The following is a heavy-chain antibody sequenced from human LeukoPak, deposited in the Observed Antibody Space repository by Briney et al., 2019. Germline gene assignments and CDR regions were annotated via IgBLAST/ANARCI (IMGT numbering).Heavy chain of an antibody. D-gene: IGHD3-9*01. Sequence: SETLSLTCTVSGGSISSSSYYWGWIRQPPGKGLEWIGEINHSGSTNYNPSLKSRVTISVDTSKNQFSLKLSSVTAADTAVYYCASLDILTGPLDYWGQGTLVTVSS. CDR3: ASLDILTGPLDY. V-gene: IGHV4-39*07. CDR2: INHSGST. CDR1: GGSISSSSYY. J-gene: IGHJ4*02.